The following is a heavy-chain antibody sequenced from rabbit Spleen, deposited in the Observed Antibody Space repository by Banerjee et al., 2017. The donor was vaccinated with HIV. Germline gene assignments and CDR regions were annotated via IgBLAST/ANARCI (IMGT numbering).Heavy chain of an antibody. V-gene: IGHV1S45*01. J-gene: IGHJ6*01. Sequence: EESGGDLVKPEGSLTLICTASGFTLSSYWICWVRQAPGKGLEWIACIDTSSGSSACYTSWAKGRFTISKASSTSVTLQMTSQTAADTATYFGARYSGSSFSSYCIDLWGPGTLVTVS. CDR1: GFTLSSYW. CDR2: IDTSSGSSA. D-gene: IGHD8-1*01. CDR3: ARYSGSSFSSYCIDL.